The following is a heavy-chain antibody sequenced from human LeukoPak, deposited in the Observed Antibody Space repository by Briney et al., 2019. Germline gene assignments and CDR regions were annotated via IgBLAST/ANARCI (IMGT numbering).Heavy chain of an antibody. J-gene: IGHJ4*02. CDR3: ARDHLGYSSIDY. CDR2: LDGDGSST. D-gene: IGHD5-24*01. CDR1: GFTFSSYW. Sequence: GGSLRLSCAASGFTFSSYWMHWVRQAPGKGLVWVSRLDGDGSSTSYADSVRGRFTISRDNAKNALYLQMNSLRADDTAVYYCARDHLGYSSIDYWGQGTLVTVSS. V-gene: IGHV3-74*01.